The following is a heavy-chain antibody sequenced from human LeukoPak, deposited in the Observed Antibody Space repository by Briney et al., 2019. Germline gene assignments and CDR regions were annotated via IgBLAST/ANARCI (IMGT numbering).Heavy chain of an antibody. D-gene: IGHD1-26*01. V-gene: IGHV3-21*01. CDR3: ARGSVGAGIRYAFDI. CDR2: ISTSSTYI. CDR1: GFTFSNYF. Sequence: GGSLRLSCAASGFTFSNYFMNWVRQPPGKGLEWVSSISTSSTYIYYADSVKGRFTISRDNAKNSLYLQLNSLRAEDTAVYYCARGSVGAGIRYAFDIWGQGKMVTVSS. J-gene: IGHJ3*02.